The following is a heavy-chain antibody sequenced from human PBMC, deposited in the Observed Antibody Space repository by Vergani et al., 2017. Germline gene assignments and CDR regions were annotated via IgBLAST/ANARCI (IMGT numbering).Heavy chain of an antibody. J-gene: IGHJ4*02. CDR1: GFTFSNAW. D-gene: IGHD3-10*01. CDR2: IKSKTDGGTT. V-gene: IGHV3-15*01. Sequence: VQLVESGGGVVQPGGSLRLSCAASGFTFSNAWMNWVRQAPGKGLEWVGRIKSKTDGGTTDYAAPVKGRFTISRDDSKNTLYLQMNSLQIDDTAVYYCGTGTGRFDYDYWARGTLVIVSS. CDR3: GTGTGRFDYDY.